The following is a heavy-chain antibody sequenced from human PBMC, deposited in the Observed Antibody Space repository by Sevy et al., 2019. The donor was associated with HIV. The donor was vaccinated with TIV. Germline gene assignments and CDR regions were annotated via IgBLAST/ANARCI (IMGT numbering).Heavy chain of an antibody. CDR3: ARAGWVDVDTAMVFDY. CDR2: ISSSSSTI. V-gene: IGHV3-48*02. CDR1: GFTFSSYS. Sequence: GGSLRLSCAASGFTFSSYSMNWVRQAPGKGLEWVSYISSSSSTIYYADSVKGRFTISRDNAKNSLYLQMNSLRDEDTTVYDYARAGWVDVDTAMVFDYWGQGTLVTVSS. D-gene: IGHD5-18*01. J-gene: IGHJ4*02.